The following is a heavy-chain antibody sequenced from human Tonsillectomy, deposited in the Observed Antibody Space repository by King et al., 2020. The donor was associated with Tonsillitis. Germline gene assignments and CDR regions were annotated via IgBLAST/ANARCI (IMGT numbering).Heavy chain of an antibody. D-gene: IGHD2-21*01. J-gene: IGHJ4*02. V-gene: IGHV3-33*01. CDR2: IWYDGSNK. CDR1: GFTFSSYG. Sequence: VQLVESGGGVVLPGRSLRLSCAASGFTFSSYGMHWVRQAPGKGLEWVAVIWYDGSNKYYADSVKGRFTISRDNSKKPLYLQMNSLRAEDTAVYYCARDGEAYCGGDCYSDYWGQGTLVTVSS. CDR3: ARDGEAYCGGDCYSDY.